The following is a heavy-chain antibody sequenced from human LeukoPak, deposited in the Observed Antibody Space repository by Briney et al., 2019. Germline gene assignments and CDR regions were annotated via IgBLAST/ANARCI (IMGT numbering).Heavy chain of an antibody. D-gene: IGHD5-18*01. CDR1: GFTFSNYG. V-gene: IGHV3-23*01. Sequence: GGTLRLSCAASGFTFSNYGMSWVRQAPGKGLEWVSAISGSGGSTNYADSVKGRFTISRDNSKNTLYLQMNSLRAEDTAVYYCARKRGYSYGPFDYWGQGTLVTVSS. CDR3: ARKRGYSYGPFDY. CDR2: ISGSGGST. J-gene: IGHJ4*02.